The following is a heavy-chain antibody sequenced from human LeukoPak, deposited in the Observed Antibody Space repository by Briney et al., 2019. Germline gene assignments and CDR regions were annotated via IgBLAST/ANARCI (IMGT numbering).Heavy chain of an antibody. V-gene: IGHV3-74*01. CDR2: VNSDGRSR. D-gene: IGHD4-17*01. J-gene: IGHJ4*02. Sequence: PGGSLRLSCAASGFTFSTYWMHWVRHAPGKGLVWVSRVNSDGRSRSYADSVKGRFTISRDNAKNTLYLQMNSLRAEDTAVYYCARALDYGDYVDYWGQGTLVTVSS. CDR1: GFTFSTYW. CDR3: ARALDYGDYVDY.